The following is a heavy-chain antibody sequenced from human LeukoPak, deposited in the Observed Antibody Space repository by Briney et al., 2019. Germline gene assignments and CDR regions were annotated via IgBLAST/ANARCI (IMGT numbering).Heavy chain of an antibody. V-gene: IGHV4-59*01. Sequence: SETLSPTCTVSGGSISSYYWSWIRQPPGKGLEWIGYIYYSGSTNYNPSLKSRVTISVDTSKNQFSLKLSSVTAADTAVYYCAREPYYYDSSGYYRAFDIWGQGTMVTVSS. CDR3: AREPYYYDSSGYYRAFDI. D-gene: IGHD3-22*01. J-gene: IGHJ3*02. CDR1: GGSISSYY. CDR2: IYYSGST.